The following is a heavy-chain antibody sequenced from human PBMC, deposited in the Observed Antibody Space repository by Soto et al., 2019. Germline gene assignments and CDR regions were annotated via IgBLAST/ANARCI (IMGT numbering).Heavy chain of an antibody. V-gene: IGHV1-69*01. D-gene: IGHD3-16*01. J-gene: IGHJ3*02. CDR3: AGRSSLRRVGYIRGGGGFLSWAFDI. Sequence: QVQLVQSGAEVKKPGSSVKVSCKASGGTFSSYAISWVRQAPGQGLEWMGGIIPIFGTANYAQKFQGRVTITADESTSTAYRELSSLRSEDTAGYYWAGRSSLRRVGYIRGGGGFLSWAFDIWGRGTMVTVSS. CDR2: IIPIFGTA. CDR1: GGTFSSYA.